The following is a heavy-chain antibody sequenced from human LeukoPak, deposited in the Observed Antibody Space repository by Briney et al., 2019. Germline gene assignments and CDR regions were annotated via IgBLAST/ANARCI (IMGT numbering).Heavy chain of an antibody. CDR2: NRYDGSYK. J-gene: IGHJ4*02. V-gene: IGHV3-30*02. Sequence: PGGSQSLLCVASRHLYSRNGLDWVRQSPGKGLEWVAFNRYDGSYKYYADSVEGRFTISRDDSKNTLYLQMNSLTVEDTAVYYRARDFDDVNGHYYYLPDYWGQGILVTVSS. CDR1: RHLYSRNG. D-gene: IGHD3-10*02. CDR3: ARDFDDVNGHYYYLPDY.